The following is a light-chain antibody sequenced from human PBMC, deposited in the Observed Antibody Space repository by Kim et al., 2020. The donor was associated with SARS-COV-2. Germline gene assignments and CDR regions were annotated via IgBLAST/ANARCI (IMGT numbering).Light chain of an antibody. CDR1: SSNIGRFA. J-gene: IGLJ3*02. CDR2: TND. V-gene: IGLV1-44*01. CDR3: AAWDVNLNGWV. Sequence: GQRVTISCSGSSSNIGRFAVNWYQHLPGTAPKLLIYTNDKRPSGVPDRFTGSKSGTSASLAISGLQSEDETHYYCAAWDVNLNGWVFGGGTQLTVL.